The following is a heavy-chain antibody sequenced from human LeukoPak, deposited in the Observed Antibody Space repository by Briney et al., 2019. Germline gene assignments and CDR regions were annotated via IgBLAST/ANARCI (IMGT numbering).Heavy chain of an antibody. Sequence: GGSLRLSCAASGFTFSSYSMNWVRQAPGKGLEWVSSISSSSSYIYYADSVKGRFTISRDNAKNSLYLQMNSPRAEDTAVYYCARDLLTGTTGDFDYWGQGTLVTVSS. D-gene: IGHD1-20*01. CDR3: ARDLLTGTTGDFDY. CDR1: GFTFSSYS. CDR2: ISSSSSYI. J-gene: IGHJ4*02. V-gene: IGHV3-21*01.